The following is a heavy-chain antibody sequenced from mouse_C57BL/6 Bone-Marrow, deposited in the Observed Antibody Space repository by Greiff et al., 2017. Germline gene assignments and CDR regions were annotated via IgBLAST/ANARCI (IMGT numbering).Heavy chain of an antibody. Sequence: EVKVVESGGDLVKPGGSLKLSCAASGFTFSSYGMSWVRQTPDKRLGWVATISSGGSYTYYPDSVKGRCTISRDNAKNTLYLQMSSLKSADTAMYYCARHYYGSSPYYFDYWGQGTTLTVSS. D-gene: IGHD1-1*01. CDR1: GFTFSSYG. CDR3: ARHYYGSSPYYFDY. CDR2: ISSGGSYT. J-gene: IGHJ2*01. V-gene: IGHV5-6*01.